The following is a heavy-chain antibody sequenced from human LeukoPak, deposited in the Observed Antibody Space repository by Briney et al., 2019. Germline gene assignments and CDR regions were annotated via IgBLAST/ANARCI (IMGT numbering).Heavy chain of an antibody. Sequence: SVKVSCKASGGTFSSYAISWVRQAPGQGLEWMGGIIPIFGTANYAQKFQGRDTITADESTSTAYMELSSLRSEDTAVHYCARGRFLEWLLYHPTFDYWGQGTLVTVSS. CDR3: ARGRFLEWLLYHPTFDY. J-gene: IGHJ4*02. V-gene: IGHV1-69*01. D-gene: IGHD3-3*01. CDR2: IIPIFGTA. CDR1: GGTFSSYA.